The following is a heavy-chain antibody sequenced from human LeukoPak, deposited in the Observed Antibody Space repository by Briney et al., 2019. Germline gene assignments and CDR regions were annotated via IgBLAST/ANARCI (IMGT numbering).Heavy chain of an antibody. V-gene: IGHV3-21*01. J-gene: IGHJ4*02. Sequence: GGSLRLSCAASGFTFSGHNMNWVRQAPGKGLEWVSSISSGSSHIYYTDSVKGRFTVSRDDAKNSLYLQMNSLRTEDTAVYFCARGDGRGWLPDYWGQGTMVTVSS. D-gene: IGHD6-19*01. CDR3: ARGDGRGWLPDY. CDR1: GFTFSGHN. CDR2: ISSGSSHI.